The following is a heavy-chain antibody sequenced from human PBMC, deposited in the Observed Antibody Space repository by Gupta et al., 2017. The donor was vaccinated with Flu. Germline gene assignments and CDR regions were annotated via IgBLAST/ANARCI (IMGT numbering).Heavy chain of an antibody. Sequence: QVQLQESGPGLVKPSETLSLTCTVSGGSISSYYWSWIRQPPGKGLEWIGYIYYSGSTNYNPSLKSRVTISVDTSKNQFSLKLSSVTAADTAVYYCAREEAHGATDYFDYWGQGTLVTVSS. J-gene: IGHJ4*02. CDR2: IYYSGST. V-gene: IGHV4-59*01. CDR1: GGSISSYY. CDR3: AREEAHGATDYFDY. D-gene: IGHD1-26*01.